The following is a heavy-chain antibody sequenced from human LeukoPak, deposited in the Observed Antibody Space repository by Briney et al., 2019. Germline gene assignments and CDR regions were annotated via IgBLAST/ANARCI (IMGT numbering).Heavy chain of an antibody. CDR3: ARQLTMIVVVIKGANWFDP. CDR2: IYYSGST. Sequence: PSETLSLTCTVSGGSISSSSYYWGRIRQPPGKGLEWIGSIYYSGSTYYNPSLKSRVTISVDTSKNQFSLKLSSVTAADTAVYYCARQLTMIVVVIKGANWFDPWGQGTLVTVSS. J-gene: IGHJ5*02. V-gene: IGHV4-39*01. CDR1: GGSISSSSYY. D-gene: IGHD3-22*01.